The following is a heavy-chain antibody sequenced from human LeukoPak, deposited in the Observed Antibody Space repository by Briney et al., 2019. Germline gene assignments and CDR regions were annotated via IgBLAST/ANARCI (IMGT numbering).Heavy chain of an antibody. CDR3: ARAAAGYYYYYMDV. D-gene: IGHD6-13*01. V-gene: IGHV3-20*04. CDR1: GLTFDDYG. Sequence: GGPLRLSCAASGLTFDDYGMSWVRHAPGKGLEWVSGINWNGGSTGYADSVKGRFTISRDNAKNSLYLQMNSLRAEDTALYYCARAAAGYYYYYMDVWGKGTTVTVSS. CDR2: INWNGGST. J-gene: IGHJ6*03.